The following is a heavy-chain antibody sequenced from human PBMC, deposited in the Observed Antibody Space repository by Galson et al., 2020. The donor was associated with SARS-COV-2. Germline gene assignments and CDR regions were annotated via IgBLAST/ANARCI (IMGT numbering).Heavy chain of an antibody. Sequence: GGSLRLSCAASGFTFTSYEMNWVRQPQGKGLEWISYISDSGTNTYYADSMKGRFTISRDNTKKPVYLQRTSRRAEDTAVYYCASPHLAAAYFFGAFDLWGRGTMVTVSS. CDR1: GFTFTSYE. CDR2: ISDSGTNT. J-gene: IGHJ3*01. V-gene: IGHV3-48*03. CDR3: ASPHLAAAYFFGAFDL. D-gene: IGHD6-13*01.